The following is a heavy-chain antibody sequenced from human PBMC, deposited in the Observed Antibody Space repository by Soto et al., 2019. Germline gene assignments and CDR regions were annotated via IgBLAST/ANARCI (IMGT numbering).Heavy chain of an antibody. CDR1: GYTFTGYY. J-gene: IGHJ6*02. CDR3: ARCSIATPYGMDV. V-gene: IGHV1-2*04. D-gene: IGHD6-6*01. Sequence: ASVKVSCKASGYTFTGYYMHWVRQAPGQGLEWMGWINPNSGATNYAQKFQGWVTMTRDTSISTAYMELSSLRSDDTAVYYCARCSIATPYGMDVWGQGTMVTVSS. CDR2: INPNSGAT.